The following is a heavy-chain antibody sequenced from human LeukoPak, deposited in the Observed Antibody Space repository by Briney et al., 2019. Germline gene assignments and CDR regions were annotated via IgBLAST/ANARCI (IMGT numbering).Heavy chain of an antibody. D-gene: IGHD1-26*01. CDR2: IKSKTDGGTT. CDR1: GFTFSDYY. CDR3: TTDHEELLRDY. J-gene: IGHJ4*02. Sequence: TGGSLRLSCAASGFTFSDYYMSWVRQSPGKGLEWVGRIKSKTDGGTTDYAAPVKGRFTISRDDSKNTLYLQMNSLKTEDTAVYYCTTDHEELLRDYWGQGTLVTVSS. V-gene: IGHV3-15*01.